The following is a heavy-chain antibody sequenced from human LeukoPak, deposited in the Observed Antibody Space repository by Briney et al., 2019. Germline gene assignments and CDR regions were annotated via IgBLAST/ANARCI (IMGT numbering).Heavy chain of an antibody. V-gene: IGHV1-2*02. J-gene: IGHJ4*02. D-gene: IGHD5-18*01. CDR3: ARGGLPDERYTYGYDFDY. Sequence: ASVKVSCKASRYTFIDHYMHWVRQAPGQGLEWMGWINPNSGGTNYAQKFQGRVTMTRDTSISTAYMDLSRLRSDDTAVYFCARGGLPDERYTYGYDFDYWGQGTLVTVSS. CDR1: RYTFIDHY. CDR2: INPNSGGT.